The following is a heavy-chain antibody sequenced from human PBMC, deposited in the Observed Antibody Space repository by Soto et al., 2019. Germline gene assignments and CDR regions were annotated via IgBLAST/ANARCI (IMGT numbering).Heavy chain of an antibody. Sequence: ASVKVSCKASGYTFTGYYMHWVRQAPGQGLEWMGWINPNSGGTNYAQKFQGWVTMTRDTSISTAYMELSRLRSDDTAVYYCARVKMGSSWSSYYYYYMDVWGKGTTVTVSS. V-gene: IGHV1-2*04. CDR3: ARVKMGSSWSSYYYYYMDV. CDR1: GYTFTGYY. D-gene: IGHD6-13*01. J-gene: IGHJ6*03. CDR2: INPNSGGT.